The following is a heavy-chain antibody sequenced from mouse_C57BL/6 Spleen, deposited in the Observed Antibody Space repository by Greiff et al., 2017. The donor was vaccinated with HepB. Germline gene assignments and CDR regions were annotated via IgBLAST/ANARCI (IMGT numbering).Heavy chain of an antibody. J-gene: IGHJ4*01. V-gene: IGHV1-26*01. Sequence: EVQLQQSGPELVKPGASVKISCKASGYTFTDYYMNWVKQSHGKSLEWIGDINPNNGGTSYNQKFKGKATLTVDKSSSTAYMELRSLTSEDSAVYYCARCPYYYAMDYWGQGTSVTVSS. CDR3: ARCPYYYAMDY. CDR2: INPNNGGT. CDR1: GYTFTDYY.